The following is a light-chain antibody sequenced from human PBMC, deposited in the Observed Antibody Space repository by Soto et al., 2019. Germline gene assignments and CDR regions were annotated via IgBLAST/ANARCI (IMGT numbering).Light chain of an antibody. J-gene: IGLJ1*01. CDR1: SKYVGSYNR. CDR3: SSYTSSNTYV. CDR2: EVS. Sequence: TQAPSVSRSPGRSLANPCTETSKYVGSYNRVSWYQQPPSTAPKVMIYEVSNRPSGVPDRFSGSKSGNTASLTISGLQAEDEADYSCSSYTSSNTYVFGTGTKVTVL. V-gene: IGLV2-18*02.